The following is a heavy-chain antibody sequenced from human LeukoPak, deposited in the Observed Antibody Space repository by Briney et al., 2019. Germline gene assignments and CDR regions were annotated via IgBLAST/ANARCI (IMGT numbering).Heavy chain of an antibody. CDR1: GFTFNSYW. V-gene: IGHV3-74*01. CDR3: ARGGYHHGFDI. CDR2: INSDGSDT. Sequence: GGSLRLPXAASGFTFNSYWFHWVRQAPGKGLVWVSRINSDGSDTIYADSVKGRFTISRDNAKSTVYLQMNSLKAEDTAVYYCARGGYHHGFDIWGQGTMVTVSS. J-gene: IGHJ3*02. D-gene: IGHD2-15*01.